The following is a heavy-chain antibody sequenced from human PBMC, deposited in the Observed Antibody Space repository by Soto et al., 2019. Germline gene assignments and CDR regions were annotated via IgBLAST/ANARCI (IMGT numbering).Heavy chain of an antibody. V-gene: IGHV1-18*01. CDR3: AKSPRGEMATA. J-gene: IGHJ5*02. CDR1: GYTFINYH. D-gene: IGHD5-12*01. Sequence: QVQLVQSGGEVKKPGASVTVSCKASGYTFINYHITWVRQAPGQGLEWMAWINTYNGMTDYAQKFQGTVTMTRDTTTRTAYMELRNLGSDHTAVYFCAKSPRGEMATAWGQGTLVTVSP. CDR2: INTYNGMT.